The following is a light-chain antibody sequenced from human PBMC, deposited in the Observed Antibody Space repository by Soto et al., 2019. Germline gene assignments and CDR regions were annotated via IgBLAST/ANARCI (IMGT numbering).Light chain of an antibody. CDR2: AAS. J-gene: IGKJ1*01. CDR3: QQSYSTPRT. Sequence: DIQMTQSPSSLSASVGDRVTITCRTSQYISSYLNWFQQKPGKAPKVLIYAASSLQSGVPSRFSGSGSGTDFTLTISSLQPEDFATYYCQQSYSTPRTFGQGTKVEIK. V-gene: IGKV1-39*01. CDR1: QYISSY.